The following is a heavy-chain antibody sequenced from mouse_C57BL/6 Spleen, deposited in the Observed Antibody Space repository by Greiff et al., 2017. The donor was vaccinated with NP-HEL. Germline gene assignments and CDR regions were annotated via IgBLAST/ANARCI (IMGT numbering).Heavy chain of an antibody. D-gene: IGHD1-1*01. J-gene: IGHJ1*03. V-gene: IGHV1-61*01. Sequence: QVQLKQPGAELVRPGSSVKLSCKASGYTFTSYWMDWVKQRPGQGLEWIGNIYPSDSETHYNQKFKDKATLTVDKSSSTAYMQLSSLTSEDSAVYYCARGNSFYYGSSYWYFDVWGTGTTVTVSS. CDR2: IYPSDSET. CDR3: ARGNSFYYGSSYWYFDV. CDR1: GYTFTSYW.